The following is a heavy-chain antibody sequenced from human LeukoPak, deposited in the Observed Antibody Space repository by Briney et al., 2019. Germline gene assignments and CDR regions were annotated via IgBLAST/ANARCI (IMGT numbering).Heavy chain of an antibody. J-gene: IGHJ4*02. Sequence: ASVKVSCKASGYTFTSYGISWVRQAPGQGLEWMGWISAYNGNTNYAQKLQGRVTMTTDTSTSTAYMELRSLRSDDTAVYYCARAFTIFGSYYFDYWGQGTLVTVSS. CDR2: ISAYNGNT. V-gene: IGHV1-18*01. CDR1: GYTFTSYG. D-gene: IGHD3-9*01. CDR3: ARAFTIFGSYYFDY.